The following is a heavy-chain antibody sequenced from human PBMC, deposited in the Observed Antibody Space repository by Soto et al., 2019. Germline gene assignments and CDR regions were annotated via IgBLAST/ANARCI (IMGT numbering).Heavy chain of an antibody. CDR1: GFTFSSYS. D-gene: IGHD6-19*01. CDR3: AREGRVAVAGDYYYYYYYMDV. Sequence: PGGSLRLSCAASGFTFSSYSMNWVRQAPGKGLEWVSYISSSSSTIYYADSVKGRFTISRDNAKNSLYLQMNSLRAEDTAVYYCAREGRVAVAGDYYYYYYYMDVWGKGTTVTVSS. CDR2: ISSSSSTI. J-gene: IGHJ6*03. V-gene: IGHV3-48*01.